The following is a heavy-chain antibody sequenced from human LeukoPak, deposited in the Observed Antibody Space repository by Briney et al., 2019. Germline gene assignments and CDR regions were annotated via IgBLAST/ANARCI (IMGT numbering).Heavy chain of an antibody. CDR3: ARDTQIAAAGIAAGY. CDR1: GYTFTSYG. V-gene: IGHV1-18*04. D-gene: IGHD6-13*01. CDR2: ISAYNGKT. Sequence: GASVKVSCKASGYTFTSYGISWVRQAPGQGVEGMGWISAYNGKTNYEQKLQGRGTMTTETSTRTAYMEMRSLSSDDPAVYYCARDTQIAAAGIAAGYWCQGTLVTVSS. J-gene: IGHJ4*02.